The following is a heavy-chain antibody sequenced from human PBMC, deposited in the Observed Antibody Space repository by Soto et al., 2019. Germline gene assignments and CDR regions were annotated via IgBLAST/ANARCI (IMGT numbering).Heavy chain of an antibody. J-gene: IGHJ5*02. Sequence: ASVKVSCKVSGYTLSEVSIHRVRQTPGKGLEWMGGFDPENDETSYAQKFQGRVTLTEDTSTDTAHLELSSLRSEDTAIYYCAIAAYCSGATCYSGYNWFDPWGQGTQVTVSS. CDR1: GYTLSEVS. CDR2: FDPENDET. D-gene: IGHD2-2*01. CDR3: AIAAYCSGATCYSGYNWFDP. V-gene: IGHV1-24*01.